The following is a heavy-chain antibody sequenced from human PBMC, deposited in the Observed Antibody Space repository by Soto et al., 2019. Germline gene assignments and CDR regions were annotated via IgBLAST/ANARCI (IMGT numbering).Heavy chain of an antibody. CDR2: ISYDGSNQ. CDR1: GFSFNKYG. CDR3: AKDRGYYGSGGGYFDY. J-gene: IGHJ4*02. Sequence: VQLVESGGGVVQPGRSLRLSCAASGFSFNKYGIHWVRQAPGKGLEWVAVISYDGSNQYYADSVKGRFTISRDNSKNTLYLQMNSLRPEDTAVYYCAKDRGYYGSGGGYFDYWGQGTLVTVSS. D-gene: IGHD3-10*01. V-gene: IGHV3-30*18.